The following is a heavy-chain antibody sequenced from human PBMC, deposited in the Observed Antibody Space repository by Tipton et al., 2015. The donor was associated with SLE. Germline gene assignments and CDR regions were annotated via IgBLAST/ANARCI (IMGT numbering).Heavy chain of an antibody. CDR3: ARRGGDAFDI. D-gene: IGHD6-25*01. Sequence: TLFLTCTVSGGSISSSSYYWSWIRQPPGKGLEWIGYNYYSGSTNYNPSLKSRVTISVDTSKNQFSLKLSSVTAADTAVYYCARRGGDAFDIWGQGTMVTVSS. CDR2: NYYSGST. V-gene: IGHV4-61*01. CDR1: GGSISSSSYY. J-gene: IGHJ3*02.